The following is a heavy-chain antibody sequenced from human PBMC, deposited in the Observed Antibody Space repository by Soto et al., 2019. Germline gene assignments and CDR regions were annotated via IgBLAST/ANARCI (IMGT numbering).Heavy chain of an antibody. Sequence: EMPLVEYGGGLVQPGGSLRLCCAASGLTFRTDGLSWVRQAPGKRLEWVANINQDGSERYYVDSVRGRFNISRDNVENSLYLQLNRLRPEDTDVYYCAVYGYGVSAAAYWGQGTLVTVSS. D-gene: IGHD4-17*01. CDR2: INQDGSER. J-gene: IGHJ4*02. CDR3: AVYGYGVSAAAY. V-gene: IGHV3-7*03. CDR1: GLTFRTDG.